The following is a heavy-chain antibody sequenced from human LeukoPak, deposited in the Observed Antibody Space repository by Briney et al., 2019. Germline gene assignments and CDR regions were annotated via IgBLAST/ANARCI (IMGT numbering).Heavy chain of an antibody. Sequence: KPSETLSLTCAVYGGSFSGYYWSWIRQPPGKGLEWIGEINHSGSTNYNPSLKSRVTISVDTSKNQFSLKLSSVTAADTAVYYCARSGGRYSRSVDYWGQGTLVTVSS. V-gene: IGHV4-34*01. CDR1: GGSFSGYY. CDR2: INHSGST. D-gene: IGHD6-13*01. CDR3: ARSGGRYSRSVDY. J-gene: IGHJ4*02.